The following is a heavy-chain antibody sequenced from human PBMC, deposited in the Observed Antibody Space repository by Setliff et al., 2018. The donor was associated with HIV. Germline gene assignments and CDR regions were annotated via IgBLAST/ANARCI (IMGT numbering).Heavy chain of an antibody. CDR1: GFTFSSSV. D-gene: IGHD6-25*01. J-gene: IGHJ4*02. Sequence: SVKVSCKASGFTFSSSVIQWVRQARGQRLEWIGWNVVGSGNSNHAQKFQERVTISRNMSTSTAYMELSGLRSEDTAVYYCAAAPSPAAPGNWGQGTLVTVSS. CDR3: AAAPSPAAPGN. V-gene: IGHV1-58*02. CDR2: NVVGSGNS.